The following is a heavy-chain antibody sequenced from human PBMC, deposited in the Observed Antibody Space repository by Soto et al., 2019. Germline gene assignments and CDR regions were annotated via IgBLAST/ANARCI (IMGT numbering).Heavy chain of an antibody. Sequence: GGSLRLSCAASGFTFDDYAIHWVRQAPGKGLEWVAVIWYDGSNKYYADSVKGRFTISRDNSKNTLYLQMNSLRAEDTAVYYCARDRDIALDLNYWGQGTLVTVSS. CDR3: ARDRDIALDLNY. D-gene: IGHD1-1*01. CDR1: GFTFDDYA. V-gene: IGHV3-33*08. CDR2: IWYDGSNK. J-gene: IGHJ4*02.